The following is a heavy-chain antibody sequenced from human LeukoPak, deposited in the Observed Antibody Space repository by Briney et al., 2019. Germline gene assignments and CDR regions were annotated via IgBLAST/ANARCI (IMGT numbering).Heavy chain of an antibody. CDR2: ISDDGTTT. CDR3: ARDSRYHSGWGSYQPYWFDP. D-gene: IGHD3-10*01. CDR1: GFTFNLYW. J-gene: IGHJ5*02. V-gene: IGHV3-74*01. Sequence: GGSLRLSCAASGFTFNLYWIHWVRQPPGKGLEWLSRISDDGTTTNYADSVKGRFTISRDNAKNTLYLQTHSLRVDDTAVYYCARDSRYHSGWGSYQPYWFDPWGQGTLVTVSS.